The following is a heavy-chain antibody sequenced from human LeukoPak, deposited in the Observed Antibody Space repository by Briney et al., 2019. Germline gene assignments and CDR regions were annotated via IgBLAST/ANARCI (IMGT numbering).Heavy chain of an antibody. V-gene: IGHV3-21*06. J-gene: IGHJ4*02. CDR2: INWGSNHI. D-gene: IGHD6-19*01. Sequence: GGSLRLSCAASGFTLRSYSMSWVRQAPGKGLEWVSSINWGSNHIYYADAVQGRFTISRDNAKNSLYLQMNSLRAEDTAIYYCARDNSGWSRDYWGQGTLVSVSS. CDR3: ARDNSGWSRDY. CDR1: GFTLRSYS.